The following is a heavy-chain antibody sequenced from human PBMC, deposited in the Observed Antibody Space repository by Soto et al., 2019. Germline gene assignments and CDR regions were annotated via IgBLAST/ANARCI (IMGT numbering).Heavy chain of an antibody. V-gene: IGHV3-74*01. J-gene: IGHJ3*02. CDR2: INSDGSST. CDR1: GFTFSSYW. D-gene: IGHD6-19*01. Sequence: GGSLRLSWAASGFTFSSYWMHRVRQAPGKGLGWVSRINSDGSSTSYADSVEGRFTISRDNAKDTLYLQMNSLGAEDTAVYYCARGYSSGWFQVGALDIWGQGTMVTVSS. CDR3: ARGYSSGWFQVGALDI.